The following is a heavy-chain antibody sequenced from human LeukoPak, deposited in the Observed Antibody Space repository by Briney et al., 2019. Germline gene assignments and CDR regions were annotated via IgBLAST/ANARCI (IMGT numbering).Heavy chain of an antibody. CDR2: IYTSGST. Sequence: SQTLSLTCTVSGGSISSGSYYWSWIRQPAGKGLEWIGRIYTSGSTNYNPPLKSRVTISVDTSKNQFSLKLSSVTAADTAVYYCARSATRYSSKYYYGMDVWGQGTTVTVSS. J-gene: IGHJ6*02. D-gene: IGHD4-11*01. CDR3: ARSATRYSSKYYYGMDV. V-gene: IGHV4-61*02. CDR1: GGSISSGSYY.